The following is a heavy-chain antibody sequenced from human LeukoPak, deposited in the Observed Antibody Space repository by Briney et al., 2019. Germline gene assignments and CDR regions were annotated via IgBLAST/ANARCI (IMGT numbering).Heavy chain of an antibody. CDR3: AREGSYYYDSSGFGLGFLEYYFDY. CDR1: GFTFSSYA. V-gene: IGHV3-30-3*01. Sequence: GRSLRLSCAASGFTFSSYAMHWVRQAPGKGLEWVAVISYDGSNKYYADSVKGRFTISRDNSKNTLYLQINSLRAEDTAVYYCAREGSYYYDSSGFGLGFLEYYFDYWGQGTLVTVSS. D-gene: IGHD3-22*01. CDR2: ISYDGSNK. J-gene: IGHJ4*02.